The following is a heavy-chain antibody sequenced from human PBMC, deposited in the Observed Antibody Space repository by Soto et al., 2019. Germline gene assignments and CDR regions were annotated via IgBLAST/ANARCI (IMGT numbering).Heavy chain of an antibody. CDR2: IIAIIGNA. CDR3: ARDRITMMVVAYPKTPMVDP. J-gene: IGHJ5*02. D-gene: IGHD3-22*01. Sequence: GASVKVSCKASGCTFSSYAISWVRQAPGQGLEWMGWIIAIIGNANYAQKFQGRVTMTTDKSPSTAYMELRSLRCDDTAVSYCARDRITMMVVAYPKTPMVDPWGQGTLVTVSS. V-gene: IGHV1-69*10. CDR1: GCTFSSYA.